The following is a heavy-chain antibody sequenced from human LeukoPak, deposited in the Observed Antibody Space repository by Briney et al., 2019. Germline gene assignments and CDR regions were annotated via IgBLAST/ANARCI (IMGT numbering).Heavy chain of an antibody. J-gene: IGHJ3*02. CDR2: ISSSSSTI. V-gene: IGHV3-48*04. CDR3: AKVWARVRAAKGAFDI. Sequence: GGSLRLSCAASGFTFSSYSMNWVRQAPGKGLEWVSYISSSSSTIYYADSVKGRFTISRDNAKNTLDLQMNSLRAEDAALYYCAKVWARVRAAKGAFDIWGQGTMGTVSS. D-gene: IGHD2-2*01. CDR1: GFTFSSYS.